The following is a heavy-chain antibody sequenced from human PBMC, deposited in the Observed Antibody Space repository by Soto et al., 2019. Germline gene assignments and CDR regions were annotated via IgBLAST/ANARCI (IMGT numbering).Heavy chain of an antibody. V-gene: IGHV1-18*01. Sequence: ASVKVSCKASGYTFTSYGISWVRQAPGQGLEWMGWISAYNGNTNYAQKLQGRVTMTTDTSTSTAYMELRSLRSDDTAVYYCARVMLFIAAAADVDFQHWGQGTLVTVSS. CDR3: ARVMLFIAAAADVDFQH. CDR1: GYTFTSYG. D-gene: IGHD6-13*01. CDR2: ISAYNGNT. J-gene: IGHJ1*01.